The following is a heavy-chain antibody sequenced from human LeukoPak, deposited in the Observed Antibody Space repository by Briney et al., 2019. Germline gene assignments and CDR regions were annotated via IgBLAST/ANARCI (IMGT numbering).Heavy chain of an antibody. J-gene: IGHJ4*02. V-gene: IGHV4-39*07. Sequence: SETLSLTCTVSGGSISSSSYYWGWLRQPPGKGLEWIGSIYYSGSTNYNPSLKSRVTISVDTSKNQFSLKLSSVTAADTAVYYCARGGDTAMATWDWDFDYWGQGTLVTVSS. CDR1: GGSISSSSYY. CDR3: ARGGDTAMATWDWDFDY. CDR2: IYYSGST. D-gene: IGHD5-18*01.